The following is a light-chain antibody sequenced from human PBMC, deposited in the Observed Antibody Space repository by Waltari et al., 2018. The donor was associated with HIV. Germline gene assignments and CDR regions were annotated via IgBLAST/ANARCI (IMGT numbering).Light chain of an antibody. CDR2: VGTGGIVG. CDR1: SGYSTSK. V-gene: IGLV9-49*01. CDR3: GADHGSGSNFVCV. Sequence: QPVLTPPPSASASLGASVTLTCTLSSGYSTSKVDWYQQILGTGPRFVMRVGTGGIVGSKGDGIPDRFSVLGSGLNRYLTIKNIQEEDESDYHCGADHGSGSNFVCVFGGGTKLTVL. J-gene: IGLJ3*02.